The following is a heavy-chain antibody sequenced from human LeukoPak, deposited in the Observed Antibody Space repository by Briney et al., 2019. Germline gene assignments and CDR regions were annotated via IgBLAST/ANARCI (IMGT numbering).Heavy chain of an antibody. CDR2: ISGSGGGT. J-gene: IGHJ3*02. D-gene: IGHD2-2*01. V-gene: IGHV3-23*01. CDR1: GFTFSSYA. CDR3: ARACSSTSCLRRAFDI. Sequence: PGGSLRLSCAASGFTFSSYAMSWVRQAPGKGLEWVSAISGSGGGTYYADSVKGRFTISRDNSKNTLYLQMNSLRAEDTAVYYCARACSSTSCLRRAFDIWGQGTMVTVSS.